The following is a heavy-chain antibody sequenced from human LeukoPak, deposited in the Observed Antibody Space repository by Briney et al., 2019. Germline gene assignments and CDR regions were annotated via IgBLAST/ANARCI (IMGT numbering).Heavy chain of an antibody. CDR3: SRADYYGSGSPISLDV. D-gene: IGHD3-10*01. CDR1: GFTCSDYY. J-gene: IGHJ6*03. Sequence: GGSLRLWCAASGFTCSDYYMSWVRQAPVKVLERVGFIRSKAYGVTTEHAASLKGRFTIARDDSKSMAYLQMNSLKTEDTDVYSCSRADYYGSGSPISLDVWGKGTTVTVSS. CDR2: IRSKAYGVTT. V-gene: IGHV3-49*04.